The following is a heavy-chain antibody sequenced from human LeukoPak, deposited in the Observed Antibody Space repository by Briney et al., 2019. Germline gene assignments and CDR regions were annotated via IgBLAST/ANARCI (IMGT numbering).Heavy chain of an antibody. Sequence: SETLSLTCTVSGGSISSYYWSWIRQPAGKGLGWIGRIYTSGSTKYNPSLKSRVTMSVDTSKNQFSLKLSSVTAADTAVYYCARGRPYQLLSYWFDPWGQGTPVTVSS. D-gene: IGHD6-6*01. J-gene: IGHJ5*02. CDR2: IYTSGST. CDR1: GGSISSYY. CDR3: ARGRPYQLLSYWFDP. V-gene: IGHV4-4*07.